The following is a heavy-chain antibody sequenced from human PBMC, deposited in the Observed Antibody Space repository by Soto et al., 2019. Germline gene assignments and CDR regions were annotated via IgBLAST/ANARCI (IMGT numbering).Heavy chain of an antibody. J-gene: IGHJ4*02. CDR1: GFTFNTYS. D-gene: IGHD4-17*01. CDR2: IWYDGTQK. V-gene: IGHV3-33*01. CDR3: ARAGGTTVTGLWHFDS. Sequence: GGSLRLACEASGFTFNTYSMHWVRQPPGKGLEWLAAIWYDGTQKYYADSVKGRFIISRDNSKKTLYLEMNSLRAEDTAVYYCARAGGTTVTGLWHFDSWGQGTLVTVSS.